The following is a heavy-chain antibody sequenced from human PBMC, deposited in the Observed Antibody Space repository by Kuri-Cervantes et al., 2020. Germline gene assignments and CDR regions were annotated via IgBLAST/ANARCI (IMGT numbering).Heavy chain of an antibody. J-gene: IGHJ4*02. CDR2: INHSGST. Sequence: SETLSLTCTVSGGSFSGYYWSWIRQPPGKGLEWIGEINHSGSTNYNPYLKSRVTISVDTSKNQFSLKLSSVTAADTAVYYCASITMVRGSQGYFDYWGQGTLVTVSS. D-gene: IGHD3-10*01. CDR3: ASITMVRGSQGYFDY. V-gene: IGHV4-34*01. CDR1: GGSFSGYY.